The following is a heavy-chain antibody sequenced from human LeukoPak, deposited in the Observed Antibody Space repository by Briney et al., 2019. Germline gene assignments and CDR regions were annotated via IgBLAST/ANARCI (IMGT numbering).Heavy chain of an antibody. CDR2: ISAYNGNT. Sequence: ASVKVSCKASGYTFTSYGISWVRQAPGQGLEWMGWISAYNGNTNYAQKLQGRVTMTTDASTSTAYMELRSLRSDDTAVYYCARDRIQLWLLWCYFDYWGQGTLVTVSS. CDR1: GYTFTSYG. J-gene: IGHJ4*02. V-gene: IGHV1-18*01. CDR3: ARDRIQLWLLWCYFDY. D-gene: IGHD5-18*01.